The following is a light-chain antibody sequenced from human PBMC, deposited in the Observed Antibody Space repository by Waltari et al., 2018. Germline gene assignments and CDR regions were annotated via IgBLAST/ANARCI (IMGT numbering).Light chain of an antibody. Sequence: QPVLPQPHSAPGTPGQRVTISCSRSSSNTGRKAVNWYQQLPGTAPKLRIYSNDQRPSGIPDRFSGSKSGTSASLAISGLQSEDEADYHCAAWDGSLNAYVFGGGTKVTVL. J-gene: IGLJ1*01. V-gene: IGLV1-44*01. CDR2: SND. CDR3: AAWDGSLNAYV. CDR1: SSNTGRKA.